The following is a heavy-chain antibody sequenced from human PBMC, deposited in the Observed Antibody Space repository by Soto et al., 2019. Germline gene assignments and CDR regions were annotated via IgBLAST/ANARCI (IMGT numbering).Heavy chain of an antibody. Sequence: QITLKESGPTLVKPTQTLTLTCTFSGFSLSTSGVGVGWIRQPPGKALEWLALIYWDDDKRYSPSLKSRLTITQGTSKNPVGLKIDKLGPVDTAPYYWAPNGDWKGGGDAFDIWGQGTMVTVSS. J-gene: IGHJ3*02. CDR2: IYWDDDK. V-gene: IGHV2-5*02. CDR3: APNGDWKGGGDAFDI. CDR1: GFSLSTSGVG. D-gene: IGHD2-21*01.